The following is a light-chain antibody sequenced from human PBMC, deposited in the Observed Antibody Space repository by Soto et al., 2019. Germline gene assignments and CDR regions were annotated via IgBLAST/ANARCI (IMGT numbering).Light chain of an antibody. Sequence: EVVLTQSPGTLSLSPGERATLSCRASQIFSSTYLAWYQQKPGQAPRLLIYGASSRPTGVPDRFSGSGSGTDFTLTVSRLEPEDFAVYYCQQYGSSPYTFGRGTKVEIK. CDR2: GAS. J-gene: IGKJ2*01. CDR3: QQYGSSPYT. V-gene: IGKV3-20*01. CDR1: QIFSSTY.